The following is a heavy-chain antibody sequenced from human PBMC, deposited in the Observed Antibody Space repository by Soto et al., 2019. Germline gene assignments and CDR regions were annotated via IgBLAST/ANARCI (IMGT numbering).Heavy chain of an antibody. J-gene: IGHJ3*02. D-gene: IGHD3-10*02. CDR3: ARGPRITMSRTLDI. CDR1: GGSFSGYY. V-gene: IGHV4-34*01. CDR2: INHSGST. Sequence: SETLSLTCAVYGGSFSGYYWSWIRQPPGKGLEWIGEINHSGSTNYNPSLKSRVTISVDTSKNQFSLKLSSVTAADTAVYYCARGPRITMSRTLDIWGQGTMVTVSS.